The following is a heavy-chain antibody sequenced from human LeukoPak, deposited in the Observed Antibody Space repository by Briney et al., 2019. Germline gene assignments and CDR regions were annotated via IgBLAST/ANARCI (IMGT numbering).Heavy chain of an antibody. V-gene: IGHV4-39*01. J-gene: IGHJ4*02. Sequence: SETLSLTCTVSGGSISSSSYYWGWIRQPPGKGLEWIGSIYYSGSTYYNPSLKSRVTISVDTSKNQFSLKLSSVTAADTAVYYCASVPIVGATTGWGQGTLVTVSS. D-gene: IGHD1-26*01. CDR3: ASVPIVGATTG. CDR1: GGSISSSSYY. CDR2: IYYSGST.